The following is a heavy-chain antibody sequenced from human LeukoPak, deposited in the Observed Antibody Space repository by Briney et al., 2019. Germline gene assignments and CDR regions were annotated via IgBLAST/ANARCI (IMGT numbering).Heavy chain of an antibody. D-gene: IGHD1-26*01. V-gene: IGHV3-33*06. CDR2: IWYDGSNK. CDR1: GFTFSSYG. J-gene: IGHJ4*02. Sequence: GGSLRLSCAASGFTFSSYGMHWVRQAPGKGLEWVAVIWYDGSNKYYADSVKGRFTISRANSKNTLYLQMNSLRAEDTAVYYCAKDRWELPSYFDYWGQGTLVTVSS. CDR3: AKDRWELPSYFDY.